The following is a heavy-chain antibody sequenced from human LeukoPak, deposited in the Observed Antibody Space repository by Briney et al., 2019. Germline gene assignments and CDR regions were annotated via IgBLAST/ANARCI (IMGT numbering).Heavy chain of an antibody. CDR3: ARDFYGDDGHHPFDY. J-gene: IGHJ4*02. CDR2: FYASGST. D-gene: IGHD2/OR15-2a*01. Sequence: PSETLSLTCSVSGGSISNYYWNWLRQPAGKGLGGIGRFYASGSTNYNPSLKSRVTISMDKSKNHFSLSLKSVTAADTAFYYCARDFYGDDGHHPFDYWGQGIQVTVSS. V-gene: IGHV4-4*07. CDR1: GGSISNYY.